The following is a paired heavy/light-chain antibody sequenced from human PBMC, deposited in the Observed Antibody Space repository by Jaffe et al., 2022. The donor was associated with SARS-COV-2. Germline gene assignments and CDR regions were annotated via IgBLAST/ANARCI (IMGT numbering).Heavy chain of an antibody. CDR1: GYSFTSSD. Sequence: QVQLVQSGAEVKKPGASVKVSCKSSGYSFTSSDINWVRLATGQGLEWMGWMNPKSGKTGYARKFQGRVSMTRNTSITTAYMELSSLRSEDTAVYYCATSYGYFDGIAHSLDAFDIWGQGTMVTVSS. J-gene: IGHJ3*02. CDR3: ATSYGYFDGIAHSLDAFDI. CDR2: MNPKSGKT. D-gene: IGHD3-16*01. V-gene: IGHV1-8*01.
Light chain of an antibody. J-gene: IGLJ1*01. CDR2: SND. Sequence: QSVLTQPPSASGTPGQRVTVSCFGSSSNIGSNTVNWYQQLPGTAPKLLIYSNDQRPSGVPDRFSGSKSGTSASLAISGLQSEDEADYYCAAWDARLTYVFGTGTKVTVL. CDR3: AAWDARLTYV. CDR1: SSNIGSNT. V-gene: IGLV1-44*01.